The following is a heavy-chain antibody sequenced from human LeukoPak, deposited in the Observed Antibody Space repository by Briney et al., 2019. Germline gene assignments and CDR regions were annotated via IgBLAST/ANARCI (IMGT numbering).Heavy chain of an antibody. D-gene: IGHD3-10*01. CDR1: GFTFSSYW. J-gene: IGHJ4*02. CDR3: ARDIFFYGSGSYGIGY. Sequence: GGTLRLSCAASGFTFSSYWMHWVRQAPGKGLVWVSRINSDGSSTSYADSVKGRFTISRDNAKNTLYLQMNSLRAEDTAVYYCARDIFFYGSGSYGIGYWGQGTLVTVSS. CDR2: INSDGSST. V-gene: IGHV3-74*01.